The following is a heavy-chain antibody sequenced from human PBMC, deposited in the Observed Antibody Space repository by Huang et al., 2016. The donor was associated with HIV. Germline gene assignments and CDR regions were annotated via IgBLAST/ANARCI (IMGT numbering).Heavy chain of an antibody. CDR1: GFTFNKYA. V-gene: IGHV3-23*01. CDR3: TVLLDY. CDR2: ISGHGNKT. J-gene: IGHJ4*02. Sequence: EVKVLESGGGLVQPGGSLRLSCVASGFTFNKYAMSWVRQAPGKGLAWVSLISGHGNKTYYADSVKGRFTISRDNSKNTVYLQMNSLRAEDAALYHCTVLLDYWGQGTPVTVSS.